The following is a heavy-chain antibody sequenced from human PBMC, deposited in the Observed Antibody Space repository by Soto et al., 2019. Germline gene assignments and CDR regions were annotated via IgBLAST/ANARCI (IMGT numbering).Heavy chain of an antibody. CDR3: ARGGPYDISKAYYISWFEP. D-gene: IGHD3-9*01. CDR1: GYSFTSYW. J-gene: IGHJ5*02. CDR2: IDPSDSYT. V-gene: IGHV5-10-1*01. Sequence: GESLKISCKGSGYSFTSYWISWVRQMPGKGLEWMGKIDPSDSYTNYSPSFEGHVTISADKSISTAYLQWSSLEASDTAMYYCARGGPYDISKAYYISWFEPWGQGTLVTVPS.